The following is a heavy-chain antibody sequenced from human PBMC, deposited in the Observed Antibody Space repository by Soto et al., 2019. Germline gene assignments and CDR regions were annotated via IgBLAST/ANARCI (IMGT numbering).Heavy chain of an antibody. CDR3: TRQKGGPLSNSVDTAMEDFTFKHYYYGLDV. CDR2: IRSKANSYAT. V-gene: IGHV3-73*01. CDR1: GFTFSGSA. J-gene: IGHJ6*02. Sequence: GESLKISCAASGFTFSGSAMHWVRQASGKGLEWVGRIRSKANSYATAYAASVKVRFTIARDDSKNTANLQMNSLKTEDIAVHYCTRQKGGPLSNSVDTAMEDFTFKHYYYGLDVWGQGTMVTVSS. D-gene: IGHD5-18*01.